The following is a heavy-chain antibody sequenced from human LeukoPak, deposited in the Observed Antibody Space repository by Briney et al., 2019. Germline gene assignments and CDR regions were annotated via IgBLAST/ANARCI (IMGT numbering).Heavy chain of an antibody. CDR1: AGSISSSSYY. D-gene: IGHD3-10*01. Sequence: SESLSLTCTVPAGSISSSSYYWGWIRQPPGKGLEWIGRIDDSGSTYYNPSLKSRVTISVDTSKNQFSLKLSPVTAADTAVYYCASYGSGSYYPPNFLDYWGQGTLVTVSA. CDR3: ASYGSGSYYPPNFLDY. CDR2: IDDSGST. J-gene: IGHJ4*02. V-gene: IGHV4-39*01.